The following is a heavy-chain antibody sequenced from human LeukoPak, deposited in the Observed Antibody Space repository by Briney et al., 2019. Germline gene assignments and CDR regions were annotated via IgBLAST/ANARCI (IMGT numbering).Heavy chain of an antibody. V-gene: IGHV3-23*01. CDR2: ISSSDGST. D-gene: IGHD1-26*01. Sequence: GGSLRLSCAASRFTFTTYTMSWVRQAPGKGLEWVSIISSSDGSTYYADSVKGRFTISRDNSKNTLYLQMNSLRAEDTAVYYCAKGPLFPVGATFDYWGQGTLVTVSS. CDR3: AKGPLFPVGATFDY. J-gene: IGHJ4*02. CDR1: RFTFTTYT.